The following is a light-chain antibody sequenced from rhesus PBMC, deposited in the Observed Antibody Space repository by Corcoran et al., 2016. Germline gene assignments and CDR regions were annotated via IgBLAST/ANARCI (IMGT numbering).Light chain of an antibody. CDR3: QKYDCSPFT. Sequence: QVILTQSPATLSLSPGDRATLSCRASQSVSTYVAWYQQKPGQAPRLLIYAASRRATGIPDRFSGIGSWTDFTLTISSLEPEDCAVYFCQKYDCSPFTFGPGTKLDIK. CDR2: AAS. CDR1: QSVSTY. V-gene: IGKV3-53*01. J-gene: IGKJ3*01.